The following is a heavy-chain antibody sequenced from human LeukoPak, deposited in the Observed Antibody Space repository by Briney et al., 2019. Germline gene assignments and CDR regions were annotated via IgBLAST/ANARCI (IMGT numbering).Heavy chain of an antibody. V-gene: IGHV1-2*02. D-gene: IGHD2-2*02. CDR3: AMGGGHCSSTSCYRSWFDP. J-gene: IGHJ5*02. CDR2: INPNSGGT. CDR1: GYTFTGYY. Sequence: ASVKVSCKASGYTFTGYYMHWVRQAPGQGLEWMGWINPNSGGTNYAQKFQGRVTMTRDTSISTAYMELNRLRSDDTAVYYCAMGGGHCSSTSCYRSWFDPWGQGTLVTVSS.